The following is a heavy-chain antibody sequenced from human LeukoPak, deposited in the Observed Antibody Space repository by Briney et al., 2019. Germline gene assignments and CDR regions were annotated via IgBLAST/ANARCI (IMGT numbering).Heavy chain of an antibody. CDR2: IIPIFGTA. J-gene: IGHJ3*02. V-gene: IGHV1-69*05. CDR1: GGTFSSYA. D-gene: IGHD1-7*01. Sequence: VASVKVSCGASGGTFSSYAISWVRQAPGQGLEWMGGIIPIFGTANYAQKFQGRVTITTDESTSTAYMELSSLRSEDTAVYYCARGKYNWNYLDAFDIWGQGTMVTVSS. CDR3: ARGKYNWNYLDAFDI.